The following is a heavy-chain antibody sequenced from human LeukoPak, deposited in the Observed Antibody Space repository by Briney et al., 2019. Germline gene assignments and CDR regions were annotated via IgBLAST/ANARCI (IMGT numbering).Heavy chain of an antibody. V-gene: IGHV3-53*01. D-gene: IGHD2-15*01. CDR1: GFTVSSNY. Sequence: GGSLRLSCAASGFTVSSNYMSWVRQAPGKGLEWVSVIYSGGSTYYADSVKGRFTISRDNSKNTLYLQMNSLRAEDTAVYYCAKDLLHVRANAFDIWGQGTMVTVSS. J-gene: IGHJ3*02. CDR2: IYSGGST. CDR3: AKDLLHVRANAFDI.